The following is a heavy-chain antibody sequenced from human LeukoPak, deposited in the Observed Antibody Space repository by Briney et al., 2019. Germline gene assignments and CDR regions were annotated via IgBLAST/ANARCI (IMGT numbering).Heavy chain of an antibody. D-gene: IGHD3-9*01. CDR2: IKQDGSEK. Sequence: GGSLRLSCAASGLTFSSYWMSWVRQAPGKGLEWVANIKQDGSEKYYVDSVKGRFTISRDNAKNSLYLQMNSLRAEDTAVYYCARDLRYFDWLVDYWGQGTLVTVSS. V-gene: IGHV3-7*01. CDR3: ARDLRYFDWLVDY. J-gene: IGHJ4*02. CDR1: GLTFSSYW.